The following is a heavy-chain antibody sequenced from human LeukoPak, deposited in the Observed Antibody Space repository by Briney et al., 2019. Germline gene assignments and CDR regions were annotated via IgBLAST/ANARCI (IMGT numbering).Heavy chain of an antibody. V-gene: IGHV4-39*02. CDR2: ISYSGYT. J-gene: IGHJ6*03. CDR1: AGSISSSDYY. D-gene: IGHD3-22*01. CDR3: ARLTHSYYSDTSGYYPYYYRDV. Sequence: PSETLSLTCTVSAGSISSSDYYWGWIRQSPGQEPEWIVRISYSGYTYYNPSLKIRVTISVDTSKNHFSRRLSSVTAADTAVYYCARLTHSYYSDTSGYYPYYYRDVWGKGTRVTVSS.